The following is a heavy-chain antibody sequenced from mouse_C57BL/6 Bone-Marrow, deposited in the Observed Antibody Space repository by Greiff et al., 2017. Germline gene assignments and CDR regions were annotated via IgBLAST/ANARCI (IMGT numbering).Heavy chain of an antibody. CDR1: GYSITSGYY. D-gene: IGHD1-1*01. CDR2: ISYDGSN. J-gene: IGHJ2*01. V-gene: IGHV3-6*01. Sequence: VQLVESGPGLVKPSQSLSLTCSVTGYSITSGYYWNWIRQFPGNKLEWMGYISYDGSNNYNPSLKNRISITRDTSKNQFFLKLNSVTTEDTATYYCARAYYGSRGDYWGQGTTLTVSS. CDR3: ARAYYGSRGDY.